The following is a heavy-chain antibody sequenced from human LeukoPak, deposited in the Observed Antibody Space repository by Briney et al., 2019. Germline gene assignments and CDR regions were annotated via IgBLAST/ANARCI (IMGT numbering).Heavy chain of an antibody. CDR2: INSGGGST. J-gene: IGHJ4*02. V-gene: IGHV1-46*03. Sequence: ASVKVSCKASGYTFTNYYVRWVRQAPGQGLEWMGIINSGGGSTSNAQKFQGRVTMTRDTSTSTVYMELSSLRSEDTAVYYCARGTYYHDSSDLDHWGQGTLVTDSS. CDR1: GYTFTNYY. D-gene: IGHD3-22*01. CDR3: ARGTYYHDSSDLDH.